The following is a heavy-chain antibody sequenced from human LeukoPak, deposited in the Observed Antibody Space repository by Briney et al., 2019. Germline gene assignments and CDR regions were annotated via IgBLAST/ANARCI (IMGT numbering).Heavy chain of an antibody. Sequence: SETLSLTCAVYGGSFSGYYWSWIRQPPGKGLEWIGEINHSGSTNYNPSLKSRVTISVDTSKNQFSLKLSSVTAADTAVYYCARRRRKSSPVGSVDYWGQGTLVTVSS. CDR2: INHSGST. J-gene: IGHJ4*02. D-gene: IGHD1-14*01. CDR3: ARRRRKSSPVGSVDY. V-gene: IGHV4-34*01. CDR1: GGSFSGYY.